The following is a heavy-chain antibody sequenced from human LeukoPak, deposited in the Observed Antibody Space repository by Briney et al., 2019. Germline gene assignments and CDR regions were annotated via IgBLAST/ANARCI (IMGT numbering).Heavy chain of an antibody. V-gene: IGHV1-2*02. D-gene: IGHD6-19*01. CDR3: ARGGLRSSGWYAAFDF. Sequence: ASVKVSCKASGYTFTRYYMHWVRQAPGQGLEWMGWINPNSGGTNFAQRFQGRVTMTRDTSISTAYMELSRLTSDDTAVYYCARGGLRSSGWYAAFDFWGQGTMVTVSS. CDR2: INPNSGGT. J-gene: IGHJ3*01. CDR1: GYTFTRYY.